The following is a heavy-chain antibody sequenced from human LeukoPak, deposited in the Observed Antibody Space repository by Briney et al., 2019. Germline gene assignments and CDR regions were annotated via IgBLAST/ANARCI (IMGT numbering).Heavy chain of an antibody. CDR2: ISWNSGYI. CDR3: AKGSYGSGSYVDY. D-gene: IGHD3-10*01. J-gene: IGHJ4*02. Sequence: GGSLRLSWAASGFTFNDYAMHWVRQAPGKGLEWVSGISWNSGYIGYEDSVKGRFTISRDNAKNSLYLQMNSLRAEDTALYYCAKGSYGSGSYVDYWGQGTLITVSS. V-gene: IGHV3-9*01. CDR1: GFTFNDYA.